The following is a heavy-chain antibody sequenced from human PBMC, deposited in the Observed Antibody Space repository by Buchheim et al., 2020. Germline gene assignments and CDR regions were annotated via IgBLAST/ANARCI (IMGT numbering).Heavy chain of an antibody. Sequence: QVQLQQWGAGLLKPSETLSLTCAVYGGSFSGYYWSWIRQPPGKGLEWIGEINHSGSTNYNPSLKSRVTISVDTSKNQFSLKLSSVTTADTAVYYCASTITWFYGMDVWGQGTT. J-gene: IGHJ6*02. D-gene: IGHD5-12*01. CDR3: ASTITWFYGMDV. CDR1: GGSFSGYY. CDR2: INHSGST. V-gene: IGHV4-34*01.